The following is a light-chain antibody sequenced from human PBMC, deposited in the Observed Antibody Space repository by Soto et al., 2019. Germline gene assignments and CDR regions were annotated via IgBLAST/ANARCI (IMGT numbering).Light chain of an antibody. CDR3: QQYNNWPPFT. J-gene: IGKJ3*01. CDR1: QSVSGN. V-gene: IGKV3-15*01. CDR2: GAS. Sequence: EIVMTQSPATLSVSPGERATLSCRASQSVSGNLAWYQQKPGQAPRLLIYGASTRATGIPARFSGSGSGTEFTLTTSSRQSEDFAVYYCQQYNNWPPFTFGPGTKVDIK.